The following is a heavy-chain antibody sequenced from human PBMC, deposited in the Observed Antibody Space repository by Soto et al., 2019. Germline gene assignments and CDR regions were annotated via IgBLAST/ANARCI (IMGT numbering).Heavy chain of an antibody. J-gene: IGHJ4*02. D-gene: IGHD6-19*01. CDR2: ISPHNGNT. V-gene: IGHV1-18*01. CDR3: ATSLGYTSGWEFDY. CDR1: GYAFASYG. Sequence: SGAEVKKPGASVKVSCKASGYAFASYGINWVRQAPGQGLEWMGWISPHNGNTNYEQNLQGRVTMTTDTSTSTAFMDLRSLRSDDTAVYYCATSLGYTSGWEFDYWGQGTLVTVSS.